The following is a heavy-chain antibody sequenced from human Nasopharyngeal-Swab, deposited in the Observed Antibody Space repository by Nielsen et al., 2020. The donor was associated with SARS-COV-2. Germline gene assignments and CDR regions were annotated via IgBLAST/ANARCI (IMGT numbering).Heavy chain of an antibody. CDR2: IYYSGST. D-gene: IGHD2-15*01. V-gene: IGHV4-39*01. Sequence: WIRQPPGKGLEWIGSIYYSGSTYYNPSLKSRVTISVDTSKNQFSLKLSSVTAADTAGYYCARRGVVVRGGYYFDYWGQGTLVTVSS. J-gene: IGHJ4*02. CDR3: ARRGVVVRGGYYFDY.